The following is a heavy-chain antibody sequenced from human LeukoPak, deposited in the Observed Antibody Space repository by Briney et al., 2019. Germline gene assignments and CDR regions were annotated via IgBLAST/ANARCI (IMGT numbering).Heavy chain of an antibody. Sequence: RGGSLRLSCAASGFTFSDYFMSWIRQAPGKGLEWISYIGRSGSPISYADSVKGRFTISRDNAKNSLYMQMNSLRPEDTAIYYCARDNYYGSGTAGDWGQGTLVTVSS. D-gene: IGHD3-10*01. J-gene: IGHJ4*02. CDR3: ARDNYYGSGTAGD. V-gene: IGHV3-11*01. CDR1: GFTFSDYF. CDR2: IGRSGSPI.